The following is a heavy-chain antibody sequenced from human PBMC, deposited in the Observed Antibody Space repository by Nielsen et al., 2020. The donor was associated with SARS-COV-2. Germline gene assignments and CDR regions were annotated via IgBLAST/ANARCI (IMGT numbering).Heavy chain of an antibody. D-gene: IGHD3-3*01. CDR2: IYYSGDT. J-gene: IGHJ4*02. CDR1: GGSISSTSYY. CDR3: ASRFFLDY. Sequence: SETLSLTCIVSGGSISSTSYYWGWIRQPPGKGLEWIGSIYYSGDTYYNSSLKSRVTISVDTSKNQFFLRLSSVTAADTAVYYCASRFFLDYWGQGTLVTVSS. V-gene: IGHV4-39*07.